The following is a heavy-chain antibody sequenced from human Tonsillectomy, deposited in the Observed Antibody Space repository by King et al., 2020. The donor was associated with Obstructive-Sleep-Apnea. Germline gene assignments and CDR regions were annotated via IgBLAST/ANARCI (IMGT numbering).Heavy chain of an antibody. CDR3: ARHYDSSGYYNYY. D-gene: IGHD3-22*01. CDR1: GDSISSSNW. V-gene: IGHV4-4*02. J-gene: IGHJ4*02. Sequence: VQLQESGPGLVKPSGTLSLTCAVSGDSISSSNWWSWVRQSPGKGLEWIGEIYHSGSTNYNPSLESRVTISVDKSKNQFSLKLSSVTAADTAVYYCARHYDSSGYYNYYWGQGALVTVSS. CDR2: IYHSGST.